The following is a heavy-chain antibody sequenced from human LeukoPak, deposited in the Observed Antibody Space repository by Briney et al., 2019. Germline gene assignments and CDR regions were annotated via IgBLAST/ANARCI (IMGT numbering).Heavy chain of an antibody. Sequence: PSETLSLTCTISGDSVSTGSYYWSWIRQPPGKGLEWIGKIYYSGSTNYNPSLKSRVTISVDTSKNQFSLKLSSVTAADTAVYYCARDNWGSLDFWGRGILVTVSS. D-gene: IGHD7-27*01. CDR2: IYYSGST. CDR3: ARDNWGSLDF. CDR1: GDSVSTGSYY. V-gene: IGHV4-61*01. J-gene: IGHJ4*02.